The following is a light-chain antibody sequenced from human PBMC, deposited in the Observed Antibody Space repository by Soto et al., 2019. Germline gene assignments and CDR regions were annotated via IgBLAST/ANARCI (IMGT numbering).Light chain of an antibody. V-gene: IGLV2-11*01. CDR3: SSHAGSSVV. J-gene: IGLJ1*01. CDR1: SSDVGGYNY. CDR2: DVT. Sequence: QSALTQPRSVSGSPGQSVTISCTGTSSDVGGYNYVSWYQQHPGKAPKLMIYDVTTRPSGVPDRFFGSKSGNTASLTISGLQAEDEADYYCSSHAGSSVVFGTGTKVTV.